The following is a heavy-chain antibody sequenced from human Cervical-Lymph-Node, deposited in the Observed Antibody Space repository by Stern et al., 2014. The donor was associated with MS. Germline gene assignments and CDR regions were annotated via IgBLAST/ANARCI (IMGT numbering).Heavy chain of an antibody. J-gene: IGHJ4*02. CDR1: GFTFTSSA. D-gene: IGHD6-13*01. V-gene: IGHV1-58*01. CDR2: IVVGSGNT. CDR3: AAEPTSIAAADQFDY. Sequence: QLVQSGPEVKKPGTSVKVSCKASGFTFTSSAVQWVRQARGQRLEWISWIVVGSGNTNYAQKFQERVTITRDMSTSTAYMELSSLRSEDTAVYYCAAEPTSIAAADQFDYWGQGTLVTVSS.